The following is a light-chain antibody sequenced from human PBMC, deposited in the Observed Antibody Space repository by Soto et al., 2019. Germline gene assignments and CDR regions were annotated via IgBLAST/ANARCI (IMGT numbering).Light chain of an antibody. Sequence: EIVLTQSPGTLSLSPGDSATLSCRASQSVRSSYLAWYQQKPGQAPRLLIYVASIRATGIPDRFSGSGTGTDFTLTISRLEPEDFAVYYCQQYGSSPPHPFGQGTNVDIK. CDR1: QSVRSSY. CDR2: VAS. V-gene: IGKV3-20*01. CDR3: QQYGSSPPHP. J-gene: IGKJ2*01.